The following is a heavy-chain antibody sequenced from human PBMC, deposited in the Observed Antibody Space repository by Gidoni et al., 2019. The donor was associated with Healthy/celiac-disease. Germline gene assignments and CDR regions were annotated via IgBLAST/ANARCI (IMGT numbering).Heavy chain of an antibody. CDR2: VDPSDSYT. J-gene: IGHJ6*02. CDR3: ARGTTVTAYYYYGMDV. Sequence: EVQLVQSGAEVKKPGESLRISCKGSGYSVTSYWISWVRQMPGKGLEWMGRVDPSDSYTNYRPSFQGHVTISADKSISTAYLQWSSLKASDTAMYYCARGTTVTAYYYYGMDVWGQGTTVTVSS. V-gene: IGHV5-10-1*03. CDR1: GYSVTSYW. D-gene: IGHD4-17*01.